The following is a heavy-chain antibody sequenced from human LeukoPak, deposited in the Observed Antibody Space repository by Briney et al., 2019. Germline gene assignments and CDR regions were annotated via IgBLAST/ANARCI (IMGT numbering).Heavy chain of an antibody. CDR1: GGSISSGGYY. J-gene: IGHJ5*02. V-gene: IGHV4-31*03. CDR3: ARVPLAYCGGDCHAGWFDP. Sequence: SQTLSLTCTVSGGSISSGGYYWSWIRQHPGKGLEWIGYIYYSGSTYYNPSLKSRVTISVDTSKNQFSLKLSSVTAADTAVYYCARVPLAYCGGDCHAGWFDPWGQGTLVTVSP. D-gene: IGHD2-21*02. CDR2: IYYSGST.